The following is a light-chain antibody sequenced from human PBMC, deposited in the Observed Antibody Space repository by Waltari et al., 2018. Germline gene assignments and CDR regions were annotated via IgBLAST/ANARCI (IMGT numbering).Light chain of an antibody. CDR2: GNN. Sequence: QSVLTQPPSVSGAPGQRVTISCTGSSPNIRAGYDVPWYQQLPGTAPKLVIYGNNNRPSGFPDRFSGSKSGTSASLAITGLQAEDEADYYCQSYDSSLSGVIFGGGTKLTVL. CDR1: SPNIRAGYD. CDR3: QSYDSSLSGVI. J-gene: IGLJ2*01. V-gene: IGLV1-40*01.